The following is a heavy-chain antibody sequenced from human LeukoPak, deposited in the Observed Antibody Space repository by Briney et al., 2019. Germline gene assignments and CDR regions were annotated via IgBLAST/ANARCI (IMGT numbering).Heavy chain of an antibody. V-gene: IGHV3-20*04. Sequence: GGSLSLSRAASRFTSDDYGMSWVRQAPAKGREWVCGINWIGGSTDYADSGKGRFTISRDNAKNSLYLQMNSLRAEDTALYYGARDRRCDSSGYYPRHDAFDIWGEGTMVTVSS. CDR2: INWIGGST. D-gene: IGHD3-22*01. CDR1: RFTSDDYG. CDR3: ARDRRCDSSGYYPRHDAFDI. J-gene: IGHJ3*02.